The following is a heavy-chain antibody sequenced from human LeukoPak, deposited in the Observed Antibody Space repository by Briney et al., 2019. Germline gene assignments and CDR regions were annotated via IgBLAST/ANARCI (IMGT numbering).Heavy chain of an antibody. CDR1: GDSVSSNSAA. D-gene: IGHD1-1*01. J-gene: IGHJ3*02. Sequence: SQTLSLTCAISGDSVSSNSAAWNWIRQSPSRGLEWLGRTYYRSKWYNDYAVSVKSRITINPDTSKNQFSLQLNSVTPEDTAVYYCARSVLRRGTGTPVGAFDIWGQGTMVTVSS. V-gene: IGHV6-1*01. CDR2: TYYRSKWYN. CDR3: ARSVLRRGTGTPVGAFDI.